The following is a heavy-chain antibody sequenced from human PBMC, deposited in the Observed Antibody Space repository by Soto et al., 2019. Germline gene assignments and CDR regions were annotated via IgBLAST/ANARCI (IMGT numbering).Heavy chain of an antibody. CDR3: AKDPHIAAAGTYYYYGMDV. V-gene: IGHV3-23*01. J-gene: IGHJ6*02. CDR1: GFTFSSYA. Sequence: GGSLRLSCAASGFTFSSYAMSWVRQAPGKGLEWVSAISGSGGSTYYADSVKGRFTISRDNSKNTLYLQMNSLRAEDTAVYYCAKDPHIAAAGTYYYYGMDVWGQGTTVTVSS. CDR2: ISGSGGST. D-gene: IGHD6-13*01.